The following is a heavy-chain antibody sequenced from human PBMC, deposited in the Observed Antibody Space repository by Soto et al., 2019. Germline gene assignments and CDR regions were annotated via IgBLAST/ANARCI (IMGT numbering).Heavy chain of an antibody. CDR3: AMLVGRDDSYFDN. CDR2: IYPGESET. Sequence: GKSLKISCKGSGYDFTRTWIGSVRQLPGKGLDRMGIIYPGESETRYSTSFQSKVTISADKSITTAYLQWSSLKTSHTAMKYCAMLVGRDDSYFDNWGQGTRVTISS. J-gene: IGHJ4*02. D-gene: IGHD2-8*02. V-gene: IGHV5-51*01. CDR1: GYDFTRTW.